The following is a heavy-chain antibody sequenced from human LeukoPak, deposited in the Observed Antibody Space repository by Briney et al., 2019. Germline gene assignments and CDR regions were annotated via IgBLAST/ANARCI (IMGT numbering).Heavy chain of an antibody. CDR3: AKDSKHYSMDV. D-gene: IGHD2/OR15-2a*01. CDR1: GFTLSDYA. V-gene: IGHV3-30*02. Sequence: PGGSLRLSCAVSGFTLSDYAMHWVRQAPGKGLEWVALLQYDGNNKYYVDSVKGRFTISRDISKNTLYLQMNSLRPDDTAVYYCAKDSKHYSMDVWGQGTTVTVS. CDR2: LQYDGNNK. J-gene: IGHJ6*02.